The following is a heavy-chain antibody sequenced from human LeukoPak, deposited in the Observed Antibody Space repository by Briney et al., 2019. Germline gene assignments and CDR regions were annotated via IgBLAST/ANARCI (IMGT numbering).Heavy chain of an antibody. CDR1: GFTFSTYA. D-gene: IGHD2-2*01. J-gene: IGHJ4*02. Sequence: PGRSLRLSCAASGFTFSTYAMHWVRQAPGKGLEWVAVISYDGSNKYYADSVKGRFTISRDNSKNTLYLQMNSLRAEDTAVYYCANSPVYCSSTSCPDYWGQGTLVTVSS. V-gene: IGHV3-30*04. CDR2: ISYDGSNK. CDR3: ANSPVYCSSTSCPDY.